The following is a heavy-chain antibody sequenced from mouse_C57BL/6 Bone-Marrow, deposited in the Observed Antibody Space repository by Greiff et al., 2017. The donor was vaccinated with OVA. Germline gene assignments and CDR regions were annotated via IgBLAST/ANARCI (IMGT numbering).Heavy chain of an antibody. D-gene: IGHD2-5*01. CDR1: GFTFSSYG. J-gene: IGHJ3*01. Sequence: EVKLVESGGDLVKPGGSLKLSCAASGFTFSSYGMSWVRQTPDKRLEWVATISSGGSYTYYPDSVKGRFTISRDNAKNTLYLQMSSLKSEDTAMYYCARPYSNSFAYWGQGTLVTVSA. V-gene: IGHV5-6*01. CDR3: ARPYSNSFAY. CDR2: ISSGGSYT.